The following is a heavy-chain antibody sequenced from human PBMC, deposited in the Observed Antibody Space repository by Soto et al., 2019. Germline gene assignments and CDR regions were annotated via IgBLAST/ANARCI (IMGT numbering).Heavy chain of an antibody. CDR1: GYTFTSYC. J-gene: IGHJ4*02. CDR2: ISAYNGNT. CDR3: ARDQGYCSGGSCEVFDY. D-gene: IGHD2-15*01. Sequence: ASVKVSCKASGYTFTSYCISWVRQAPGQGLEWMGWISAYNGNTNYAQKLQGRVTMTTDTSTSTAYMELRSLRSDDTAVYYCARDQGYCSGGSCEVFDYWGQGTLVTVSS. V-gene: IGHV1-18*01.